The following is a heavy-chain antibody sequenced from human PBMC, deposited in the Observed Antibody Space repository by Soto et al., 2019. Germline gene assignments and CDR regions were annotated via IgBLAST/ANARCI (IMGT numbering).Heavy chain of an antibody. CDR2: ISYDGSNK. V-gene: IGHV3-30*18. CDR3: AKGYQRLWFGEGRNWFDP. D-gene: IGHD3-10*01. CDR1: GFTFSSYG. J-gene: IGHJ5*02. Sequence: GGSLRLSCAASGFTFSSYGMHWVRQAPGKGLEWVAVISYDGSNKYYADSVKGRFTISRDNSKNTLYLQMNSLRAEDTAVYYCAKGYQRLWFGEGRNWFDPWGQGTLVTVSS.